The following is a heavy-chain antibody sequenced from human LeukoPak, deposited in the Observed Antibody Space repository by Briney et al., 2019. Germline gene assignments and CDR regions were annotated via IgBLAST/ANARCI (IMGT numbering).Heavy chain of an antibody. Sequence: GGSLRLSCAASGFTFSSYAMSWVRQAPGKGLEWVSAISGSGGSTYYADSVKGRFTISRDNSKNTLYLQMNSLRAEDTAVYYCAKDHPGYSASYNWFDPWGQGTLVTVSS. J-gene: IGHJ5*02. CDR2: ISGSGGST. V-gene: IGHV3-23*01. CDR3: AKDHPGYSASYNWFDP. D-gene: IGHD1-26*01. CDR1: GFTFSSYA.